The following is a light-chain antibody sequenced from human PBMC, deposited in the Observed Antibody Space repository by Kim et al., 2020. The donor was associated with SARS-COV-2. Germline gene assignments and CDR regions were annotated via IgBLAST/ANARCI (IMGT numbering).Light chain of an antibody. Sequence: SYELTQPPSVSVSPGQTASITCSGDKLEDKYACWYQQKPGQSPVLVIYQDRKRLSGIPQRLSGSNFGNKATLTISRTQATSEDDYYCQAWDSSTKVFAT. CDR3: QAWDSSTKV. CDR1: KLEDKY. J-gene: IGLJ1*01. V-gene: IGLV3-1*01. CDR2: QDR.